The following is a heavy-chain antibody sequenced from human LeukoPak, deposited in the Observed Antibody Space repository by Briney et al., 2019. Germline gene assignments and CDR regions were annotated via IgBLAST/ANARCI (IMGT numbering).Heavy chain of an antibody. Sequence: SETLSLTCAVYGGSFSGYYWSWIRQPPGKGLEWIGEMNHSGSTNYNPSLKSRVTISVDTSKNQFSLKRSSVTAADTAVYYCARLTKNDSGTYRFGKKKRGYMDVWGKGTTVTISS. CDR1: GGSFSGYY. V-gene: IGHV4-34*01. CDR3: ARLTKNDSGTYRFGKKKRGYMDV. D-gene: IGHD3-10*01. J-gene: IGHJ6*03. CDR2: MNHSGST.